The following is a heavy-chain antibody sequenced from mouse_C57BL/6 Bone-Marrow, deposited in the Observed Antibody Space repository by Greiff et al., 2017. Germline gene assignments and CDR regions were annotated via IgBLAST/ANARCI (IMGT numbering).Heavy chain of an antibody. D-gene: IGHD1-1*01. V-gene: IGHV1-52*01. CDR3: ARGYYGSSLDY. CDR2: IDPSDSET. J-gene: IGHJ2*01. CDR1: GYTFTSYW. Sequence: QVKLQQPGAELVRPGSSVKLSCKASGYTFTSYWMHWVKQRPIQGLEWIGNIDPSDSETNYNQKFKDKATLTVDKSSSTAYMQLSSLTSEDSAVYYCARGYYGSSLDYWGQGTTRTVSS.